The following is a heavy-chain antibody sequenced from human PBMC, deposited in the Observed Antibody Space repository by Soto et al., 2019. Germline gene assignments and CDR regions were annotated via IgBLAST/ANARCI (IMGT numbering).Heavy chain of an antibody. V-gene: IGHV3-33*01. J-gene: IGHJ6*03. CDR3: ARGRRNAPSVYYYFYMDV. D-gene: IGHD1-1*01. CDR2: MWSDGAKT. CDR1: GFSLTSYG. Sequence: QVQMEQSGGGVVQPGRSLRLSCAASGFSLTSYGLQWVRQAPGKGLEWVAVMWSDGAKTAYADSVKGRFIVSRDTSENSVHLQMNSLRGEDTAVYYCARGRRNAPSVYYYFYMDVWGTGSTVTVS.